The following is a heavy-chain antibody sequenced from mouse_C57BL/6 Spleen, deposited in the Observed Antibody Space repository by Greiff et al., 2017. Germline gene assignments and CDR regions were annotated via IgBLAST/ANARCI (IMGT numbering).Heavy chain of an antibody. Sequence: QVQLQQPGAELVKPGASVKMSCKASGYTFTSYWITWVKQRPGQGLEWIGDIYPGSGSTNYNEKFKSKATLTVDTSSSTAYIQLSSLTSEDSAVYYGARSSSGAYLFAYWGQGTLVTVSA. D-gene: IGHD3-2*02. V-gene: IGHV1-55*01. CDR1: GYTFTSYW. J-gene: IGHJ3*01. CDR3: ARSSSGAYLFAY. CDR2: IYPGSGST.